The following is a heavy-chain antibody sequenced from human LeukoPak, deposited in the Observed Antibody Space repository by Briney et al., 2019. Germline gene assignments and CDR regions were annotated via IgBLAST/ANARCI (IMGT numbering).Heavy chain of an antibody. J-gene: IGHJ6*02. V-gene: IGHV3-21*01. CDR1: GFTLSSYS. D-gene: IGHD4-17*01. Sequence: GGSLRLSCAASGFTLSSYSMNWVRQAPGKGLEWVSSISSSSSYIYYADSVKGRFTISRDNAKNSLYLQMNSLRAEDTAVYYCARDTTYGDSSYGMDVWGQGTTVTVSS. CDR3: ARDTTYGDSSYGMDV. CDR2: ISSSSSYI.